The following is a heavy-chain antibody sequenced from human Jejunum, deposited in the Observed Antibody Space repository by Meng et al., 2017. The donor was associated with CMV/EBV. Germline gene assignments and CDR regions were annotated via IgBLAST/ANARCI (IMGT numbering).Heavy chain of an antibody. CDR2: INSDGTTI. J-gene: IGHJ6*02. Sequence: HWVRQVAGEGPVWVSRINSDGTTIIYADSVKGRFTISRDNAQSTLYLQLNSLRVEDTAVYYCVRGGQDYYGVGNRYAGYFYFGMDVWGQGTAVTVSS. D-gene: IGHD3-10*01. V-gene: IGHV3-74*01. CDR3: VRGGQDYYGVGNRYAGYFYFGMDV.